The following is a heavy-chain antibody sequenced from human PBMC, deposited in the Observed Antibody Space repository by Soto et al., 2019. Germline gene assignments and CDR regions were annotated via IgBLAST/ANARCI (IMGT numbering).Heavy chain of an antibody. CDR3: ARDAGYCSSTSCGFDP. CDR2: IIPIFGTA. CDR1: GGTFSSYA. V-gene: IGHV1-69*01. J-gene: IGHJ5*02. Sequence: QVQLVQSGAEVKKPGSSVKVSCKASGGTFSSYAISWVRQAPGQGLEWMGGIIPIFGTANYAQKFQGRVTITADEYTSTAYMELSSLRSEDTAVYYCARDAGYCSSTSCGFDPWGQGTLVTVSS. D-gene: IGHD2-2*01.